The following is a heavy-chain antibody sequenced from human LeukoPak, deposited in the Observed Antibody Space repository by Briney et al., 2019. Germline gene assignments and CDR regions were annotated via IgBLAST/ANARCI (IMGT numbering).Heavy chain of an antibody. J-gene: IGHJ4*02. V-gene: IGHV4-59*01. CDR3: ARKFGTGWFFDY. CDR1: DGSLSSYY. Sequence: PSETLSLTCTVSDGSLSSYYWTWIRQPPGKGLEWIGSVSYSGSTDYDPSLTSRVTISLHTSNNPFSLNLRSVTAADTAVYYCARKFGTGWFFDYWGRGTLVTVSS. D-gene: IGHD6-19*01. CDR2: VSYSGST.